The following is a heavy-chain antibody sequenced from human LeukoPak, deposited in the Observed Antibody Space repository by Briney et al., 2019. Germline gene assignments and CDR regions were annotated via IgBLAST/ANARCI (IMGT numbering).Heavy chain of an antibody. D-gene: IGHD1-20*01. CDR3: AREITGTPWD. J-gene: IGHJ4*02. V-gene: IGHV3-74*01. CDR1: GFIFSTYW. Sequence: GGSLRLSCTGSGFIFSTYWMHWVRQAPGKGLVWVSRIKTDGTTKYYADSVKGRFAVSRDNAKNTLYLQMNSLRAEDTAVYYCAREITGTPWDWGQGTLATVSS. CDR2: IKTDGTTK.